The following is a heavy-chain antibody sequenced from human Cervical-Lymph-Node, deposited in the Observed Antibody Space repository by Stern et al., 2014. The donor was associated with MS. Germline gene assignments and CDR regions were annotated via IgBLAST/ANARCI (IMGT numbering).Heavy chain of an antibody. Sequence: QMQLVQSGAEVKKPGASVKVSCKASGYTFTSYDINWVRQATGQGLEWMGWMNPNSGNTGYAQKFQGRVTMTRNTSISTAYMELSSLRSEDTAVYYCARALPDYYGSGSSYDYWGQGTLVTVSS. CDR3: ARALPDYYGSGSSYDY. V-gene: IGHV1-8*01. CDR2: MNPNSGNT. CDR1: GYTFTSYD. D-gene: IGHD3-10*01. J-gene: IGHJ4*02.